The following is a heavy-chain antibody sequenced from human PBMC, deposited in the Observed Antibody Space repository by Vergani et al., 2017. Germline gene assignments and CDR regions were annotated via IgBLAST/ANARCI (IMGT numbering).Heavy chain of an antibody. V-gene: IGHV2-70*15. CDR1: GFSLSTSGMC. CDR3: ARTSHYDQKMDV. D-gene: IGHD3-3*01. J-gene: IGHJ6*02. CDR2: IDWDDDK. Sequence: QVTLRESGPALVKPTQTLTLTCAFSGFSLSTSGMCVSWIRQPPGKALEWLARIDWDDDKYYTTSLKTRLTISNDTSKNQVVLRMTNMDPVDTATYYCARTSHYDQKMDVWGQGTTVTVSS.